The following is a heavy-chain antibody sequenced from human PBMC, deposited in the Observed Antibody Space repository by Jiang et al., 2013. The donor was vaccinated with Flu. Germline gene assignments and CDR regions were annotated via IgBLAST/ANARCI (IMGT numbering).Heavy chain of an antibody. CDR1: GYTFSSHG. D-gene: IGHD3-16*01. Sequence: GAEVKKPGASVKVSCKTSGYTFSSHGIQWVRQAPGQSFEWMGWINTGNGHTKYPERLQDRVTITRDTSATTAYMELSSLTFEDTAVYYCARERSLIQTAGTGEDWGQGTLVTVFS. CDR2: INTGNGHT. V-gene: IGHV1-3*04. CDR3: ARERSLIQTAGTGED. J-gene: IGHJ4*02.